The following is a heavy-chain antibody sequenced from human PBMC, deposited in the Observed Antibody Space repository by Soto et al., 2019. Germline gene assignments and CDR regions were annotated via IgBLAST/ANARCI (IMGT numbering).Heavy chain of an antibody. D-gene: IGHD3-22*01. CDR3: ARHSDYYDGDNKYYDYSLDV. V-gene: IGHV5-51*01. CDR2: ILPVDSRT. J-gene: IGHJ6*02. Sequence: EVQLVQSGAEVKKPGESLKISCEASGYKFIDYWIAWVRQMPGKGLEWMGIILPVDSRTIYSPSLQGQVTFSVDKSISTAYLQWSSLKASDTAIYFCARHSDYYDGDNKYYDYSLDVWGQGTTVTVSS. CDR1: GYKFIDYW.